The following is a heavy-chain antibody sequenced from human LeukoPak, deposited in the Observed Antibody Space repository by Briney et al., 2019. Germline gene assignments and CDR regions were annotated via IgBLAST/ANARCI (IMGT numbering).Heavy chain of an antibody. J-gene: IGHJ3*02. Sequence: PSETLSLTCTVSGGSISSGDYYWSWIRQPPGKGLEWIGYIYYSGSTYYNPSLKSRVTISVDTSKNQFSLKLSSVTAADTAVYYCARVEAATDAFDIWGQGTMVTVSS. D-gene: IGHD2-15*01. CDR2: IYYSGST. CDR3: ARVEAATDAFDI. CDR1: GGSISSGDYY. V-gene: IGHV4-30-4*01.